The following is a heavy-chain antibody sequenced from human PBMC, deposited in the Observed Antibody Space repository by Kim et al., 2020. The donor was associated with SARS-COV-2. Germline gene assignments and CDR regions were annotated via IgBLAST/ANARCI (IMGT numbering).Heavy chain of an antibody. CDR3: ARDLSRFVDLWGIVGASPLSNGMDV. CDR1: GYTFTSYY. J-gene: IGHJ6*02. D-gene: IGHD1-26*01. Sequence: ASVKVSCKASGYTFTSYYMHWVRQAPGQGLECMGIINPSGGSTSYAQKFQGRVTMTRDTSTSTVYMELSSLRSEDTAVYYCARDLSRFVDLWGIVGASPLSNGMDVWGQGTTVTVSS. CDR2: INPSGGST. V-gene: IGHV1-46*01.